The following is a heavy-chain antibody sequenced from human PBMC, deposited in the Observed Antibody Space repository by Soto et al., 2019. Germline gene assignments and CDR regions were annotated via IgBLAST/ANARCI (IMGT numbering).Heavy chain of an antibody. V-gene: IGHV3-74*01. CDR2: INSDGSST. D-gene: IGHD5-12*01. CDR3: AGRIVATLEY. CDR1: GFTFISYW. Sequence: PGGSLRLSCEASGFTFISYWMHWVRQAPGKGLVWVSRINSDGSSTSYADSVKGRFTISRDNAKNTLYLQMNSLRAEDTAVYYCAGRIVATLEYWGQGTLVTVSS. J-gene: IGHJ4*02.